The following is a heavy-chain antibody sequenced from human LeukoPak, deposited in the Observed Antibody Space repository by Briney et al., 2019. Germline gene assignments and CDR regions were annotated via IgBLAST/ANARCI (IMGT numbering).Heavy chain of an antibody. Sequence: ASVKVSCKASGYTFTSYAMHWVRQAPGQRLEWMGWINVGNGNTKYSQEFQGRVTITRDTSASTVYMELSSLRSEDTAVYYCATGENYYYYYMDVWGKGTTVTVSS. J-gene: IGHJ6*03. D-gene: IGHD4-17*01. CDR3: ATGENYYYYYMDV. CDR1: GYTFTSYA. CDR2: INVGNGNT. V-gene: IGHV1-3*03.